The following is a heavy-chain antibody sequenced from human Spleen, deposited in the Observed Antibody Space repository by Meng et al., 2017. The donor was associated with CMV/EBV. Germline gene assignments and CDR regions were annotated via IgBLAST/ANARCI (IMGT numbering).Heavy chain of an antibody. CDR1: GYTFTGYY. D-gene: IGHD2-15*01. CDR3: ARRTTQLFMDV. CDR2: IHPNSGGT. J-gene: IGHJ6*02. Sequence: ASVKVSCKASGYTFTGYYVHWGRQAPGQGLEWMGWIHPNSGGTDYAQKFQGRVTMTRDTSISTAYMELSSLRSDDTAVYYCARRTTQLFMDVWGQGTTVTVSS. V-gene: IGHV1-2*02.